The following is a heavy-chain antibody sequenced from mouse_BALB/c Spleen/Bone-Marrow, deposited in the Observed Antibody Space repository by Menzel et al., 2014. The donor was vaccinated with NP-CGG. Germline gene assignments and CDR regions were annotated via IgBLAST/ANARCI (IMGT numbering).Heavy chain of an antibody. CDR2: IDPSDNYT. D-gene: IGHD2-14*01. CDR1: GYTFTSYR. V-gene: IGHV1S127*01. CDR3: TNLGTY. J-gene: IGHJ3*01. Sequence: VQLQQSGAELVKPGASVKMSCKASGYTFTSYRRQRVKQRPGQGKEWIGAIDPSDNYTHYNQEFKGKASLTVDTSSSSAYMQLSSLTSEYSAVYYCTNLGTYWGQGTLVTVSA.